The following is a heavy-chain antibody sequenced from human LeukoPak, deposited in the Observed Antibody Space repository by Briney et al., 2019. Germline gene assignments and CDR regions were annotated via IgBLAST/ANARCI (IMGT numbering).Heavy chain of an antibody. Sequence: ASVKVSCKASGYTFTAYYIHWVRQAPGQGLEWMGRINPNSGGTNYAQKFQGRVIMTRDTSISTAYMELSRLRSDDTAVYYCARDSVTGDMDVWGKGTTVTVSS. D-gene: IGHD2-21*02. CDR3: ARDSVTGDMDV. CDR1: GYTFTAYY. J-gene: IGHJ6*03. V-gene: IGHV1-2*06. CDR2: INPNSGGT.